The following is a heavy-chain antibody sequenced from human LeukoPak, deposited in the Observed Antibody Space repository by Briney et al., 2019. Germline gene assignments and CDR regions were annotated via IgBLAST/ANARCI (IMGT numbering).Heavy chain of an antibody. V-gene: IGHV4-34*01. D-gene: IGHD3-22*01. CDR2: INHSGST. CDR3: ARLDYLRQDNYYDSSGPRAFDY. CDR1: GGSFSGYY. Sequence: SETLSLTCAVYGGSFSGYYWSWIRQPPGKGLEWIGEINHSGSTNYNPSLKSRVTISVDTSKNQFSLKLSSVTAADTAVYYCARLDYLRQDNYYDSSGPRAFDYWGQGTLVTVSS. J-gene: IGHJ4*02.